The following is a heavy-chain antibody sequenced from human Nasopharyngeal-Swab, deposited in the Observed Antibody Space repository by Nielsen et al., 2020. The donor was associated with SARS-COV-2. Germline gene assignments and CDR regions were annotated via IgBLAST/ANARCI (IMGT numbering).Heavy chain of an antibody. J-gene: IGHJ4*02. CDR2: IYGGGTT. V-gene: IGHV3-66*02. CDR3: AKVGRENYFDY. Sequence: GESLKISCAASGLSVTNSHMNWIRQAPGKGLEWVSVIYGGGTTEYADSVRGRFTISRDRSGNTLYLQMNSLRAEDTAVYYCAKVGRENYFDYWGQGTLVTVSS. D-gene: IGHD1-26*01. CDR1: GLSVTNSH.